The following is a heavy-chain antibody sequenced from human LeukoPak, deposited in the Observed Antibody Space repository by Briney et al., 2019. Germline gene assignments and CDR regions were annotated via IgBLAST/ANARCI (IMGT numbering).Heavy chain of an antibody. CDR3: ARGSGNDYCGSGPIDKWFDP. D-gene: IGHD3-10*01. CDR2: IYYHEST. Sequence: SDSVSLTRTLSGVSISRGNYFWAWIRQPAGKGLGWIGSIYYHESTHYNPSPKSHVTISVDTSKNYFSLKLSSVTAADTAVYDCARGSGNDYCGSGPIDKWFDPWGQGTLVTVSA. J-gene: IGHJ5*02. CDR1: GVSISRGNYF. V-gene: IGHV4-39*07.